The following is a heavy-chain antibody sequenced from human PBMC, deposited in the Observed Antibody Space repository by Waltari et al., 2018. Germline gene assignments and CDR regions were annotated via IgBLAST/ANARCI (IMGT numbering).Heavy chain of an antibody. D-gene: IGHD6-13*01. CDR3: ARDLVLAAGTRDY. V-gene: IGHV3-33*01. J-gene: IGHJ4*02. Sequence: QVQLVESGGGVVQPGRSLRLSCAASGFTFNTYGMHWVRQAPGKGLDWVAIIWSDGNTKYYADSVRGRFTISRDNSKNTLFLQMNSLRAEDTAVYYCARDLVLAAGTRDYWGQGTLVVVSS. CDR2: IWSDGNTK. CDR1: GFTFNTYG.